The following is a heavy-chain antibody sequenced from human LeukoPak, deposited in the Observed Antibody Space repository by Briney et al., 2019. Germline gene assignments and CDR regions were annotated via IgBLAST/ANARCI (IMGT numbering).Heavy chain of an antibody. V-gene: IGHV4-59*08. CDR2: IYYSGGT. CDR3: ARRAVAGFDY. CDR1: GGFISSYY. J-gene: IGHJ4*02. D-gene: IGHD6-19*01. Sequence: PSETLSLTCTVSGGFISSYYWSWIRQPPGKGLEWIGYIYYSGGTNYNPSLKSRVTISVDTSKNQFSLKLSSVTAADTAVYYCARRAVAGFDYWGQGTLVTVSS.